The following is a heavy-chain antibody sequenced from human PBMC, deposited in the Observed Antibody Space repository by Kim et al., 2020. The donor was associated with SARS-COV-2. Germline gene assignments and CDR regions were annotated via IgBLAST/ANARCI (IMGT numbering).Heavy chain of an antibody. CDR2: IWYDGSNK. CDR3: ARDRRGSSWLNYYYYGMDV. Sequence: GGSLRLSCAASGFTFSNYGMHWVRQAPGKGLEWVALIWYDGSNKYYADSVKGRFTISRDNSKNTLYLQMNSLRAEDTAVYYCARDRRGSSWLNYYYYGMDVWGQGTTVTVSS. J-gene: IGHJ6*02. D-gene: IGHD6-13*01. CDR1: GFTFSNYG. V-gene: IGHV3-33*01.